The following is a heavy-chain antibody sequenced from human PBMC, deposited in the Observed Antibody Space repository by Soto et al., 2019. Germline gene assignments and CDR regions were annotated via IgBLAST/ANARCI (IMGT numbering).Heavy chain of an antibody. V-gene: IGHV3-23*01. Sequence: WGSLRLSXAASGFTFSSYGMSWVRQAPGKGLEWVSTISGSGRSTFYADSVKGRFTISRDNSKNTVYLQMNSLRAEDTALYYCAKIYYYDLSGCGFFDYWGQGTRVTSPQ. J-gene: IGHJ4*02. CDR2: ISGSGRST. CDR1: GFTFSSYG. D-gene: IGHD3-22*01. CDR3: AKIYYYDLSGCGFFDY.